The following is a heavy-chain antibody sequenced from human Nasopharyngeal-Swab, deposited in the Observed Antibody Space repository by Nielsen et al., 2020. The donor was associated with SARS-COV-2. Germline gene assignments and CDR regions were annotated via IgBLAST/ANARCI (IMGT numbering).Heavy chain of an antibody. D-gene: IGHD5-24*01. CDR2: IYNSGST. Sequence: SETLSLTCAVYGGSFSSYYWSWIRQPPGKGLEWIGYIYNSGSTNYNPPLKSRVTISVDTSKNQFSLKLSSVTAADTAVYYCARERRWLQGNWFDPWGQGTLVTVSS. V-gene: IGHV4-59*01. J-gene: IGHJ5*02. CDR1: GGSFSSYY. CDR3: ARERRWLQGNWFDP.